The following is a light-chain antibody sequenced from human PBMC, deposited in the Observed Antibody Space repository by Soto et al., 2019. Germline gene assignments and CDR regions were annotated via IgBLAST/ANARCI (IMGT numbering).Light chain of an antibody. CDR1: QSIRSW. CDR2: KAS. J-gene: IGKJ1*01. Sequence: DIQMTQSPSTLSASVGDRVTIICRARQSIRSWLAWYQQKPGKAPKLLSYKASSLESGVTSRFSGSGSGTEFTLTISSLQPDDFATYYCQQYNSYWTYGQGTKVEVK. V-gene: IGKV1-5*03. CDR3: QQYNSYWT.